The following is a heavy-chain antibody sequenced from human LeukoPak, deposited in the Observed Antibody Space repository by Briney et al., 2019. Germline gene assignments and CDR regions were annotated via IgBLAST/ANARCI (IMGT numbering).Heavy chain of an antibody. CDR1: AYSFTSYW. D-gene: IGHD5-12*01. J-gene: IGHJ4*02. CDR2: IYPRDSDT. CDR3: ARQVQYSGFPFDY. Sequence: GESLKISCKGSAYSFTSYWIGWVRQMPGKGLEWMGIIYPRDSDTRYSPSFQGQVTISADKSISTAYLQWSNLKASDTAMYYCARQVQYSGFPFDYWGQGTLVTVSS. V-gene: IGHV5-51*01.